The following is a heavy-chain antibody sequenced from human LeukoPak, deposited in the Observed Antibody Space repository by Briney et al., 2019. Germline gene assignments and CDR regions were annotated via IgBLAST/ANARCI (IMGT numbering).Heavy chain of an antibody. Sequence: MTGGSLRLSCGASGFSFSGAWMSWVRQAPGKGREWVARIKSQRDGEATDYAAPVKGRFSISRDDSKTTLYLQMNSLKTEDTAMYHCATDDYYARSGPSGADYFDYWGQGILVTVSS. CDR2: IKSQRDGEAT. J-gene: IGHJ4*02. D-gene: IGHD3-22*01. CDR3: ATDDYYARSGPSGADYFDY. V-gene: IGHV3-15*01. CDR1: GFSFSGAW.